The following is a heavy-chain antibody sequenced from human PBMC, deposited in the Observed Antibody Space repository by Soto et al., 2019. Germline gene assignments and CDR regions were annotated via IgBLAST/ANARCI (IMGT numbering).Heavy chain of an antibody. J-gene: IGHJ6*02. Sequence: GASVKVSCKASGYTFTSDYMHWVRQAPGQGLEWMGIINPSGGSTSYAQKFQGRVTMTRDTSTSTVYMELSSLISEDTAVYYCARDQVPYYYYYYGMDVWGQGTTVTVS. CDR3: ARDQVPYYYYYYGMDV. CDR1: GYTFTSDY. V-gene: IGHV1-46*01. CDR2: INPSGGST.